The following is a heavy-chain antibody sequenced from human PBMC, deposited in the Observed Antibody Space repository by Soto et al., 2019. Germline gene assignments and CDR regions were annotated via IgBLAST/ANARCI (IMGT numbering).Heavy chain of an antibody. D-gene: IGHD3-3*01. CDR3: ARANMNDFWSGYYRRYFDY. CDR1: GGSFSGYY. CDR2: INHSGST. J-gene: IGHJ4*02. Sequence: SETLSLTCAVYGGSFSGYYWSWIRQPPGKGLEWIGEINHSGSTNYNPSLKSRVTISVDTSKNQFSLKLSSVTAADTAVYYCARANMNDFWSGYYRRYFDYWGQGTLVTVSS. V-gene: IGHV4-34*01.